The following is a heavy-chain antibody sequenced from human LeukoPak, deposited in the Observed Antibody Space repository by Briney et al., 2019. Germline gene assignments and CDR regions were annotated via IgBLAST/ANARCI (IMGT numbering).Heavy chain of an antibody. CDR1: GFTFSSYG. Sequence: GGSLRLSCAASGFTFSSYGMHWVRQAPGKGLEWVAVISYDGSNKYYADSVKGRFTISRDNSKNTLYLQMNSLRAEDTAVYYCAKGMDCGGDCYWNPYYYYGMDVWGQGTTVTVSS. CDR2: ISYDGSNK. V-gene: IGHV3-30*18. CDR3: AKGMDCGGDCYWNPYYYYGMDV. D-gene: IGHD2-21*02. J-gene: IGHJ6*02.